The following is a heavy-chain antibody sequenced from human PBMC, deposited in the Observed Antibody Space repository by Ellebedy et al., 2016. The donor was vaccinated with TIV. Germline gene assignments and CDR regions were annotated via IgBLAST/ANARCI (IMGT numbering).Heavy chain of an antibody. J-gene: IGHJ3*02. Sequence: ASVKVSCKASGYTFTGNYMHWVRQAPGQGLEWMGWINPSSGGTNYAQKFQGRVTMTRDTSISTAYMELSRLRSDDTAVYYCARGSSSRWYVAFDIWGQGTMVTVSS. V-gene: IGHV1-2*02. CDR2: INPSSGGT. D-gene: IGHD6-13*01. CDR1: GYTFTGNY. CDR3: ARGSSSRWYVAFDI.